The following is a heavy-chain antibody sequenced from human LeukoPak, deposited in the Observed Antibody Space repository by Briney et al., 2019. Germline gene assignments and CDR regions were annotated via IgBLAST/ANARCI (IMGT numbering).Heavy chain of an antibody. CDR3: ARASGRANH. V-gene: IGHV3-11*01. Sequence: GRSLRLSCAASGFTFSDYYMSWSRQAPGKGLEWLSYISNSGVTIYYADSVKGRFTISRDNAKNSLYLQMNSLRAEDTAIYYCARASGRANHWGQGTLVTVSS. CDR2: ISNSGVTI. CDR1: GFTFSDYY. J-gene: IGHJ4*02.